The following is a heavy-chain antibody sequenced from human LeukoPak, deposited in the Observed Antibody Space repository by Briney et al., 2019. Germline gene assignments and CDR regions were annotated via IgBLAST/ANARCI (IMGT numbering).Heavy chain of an antibody. D-gene: IGHD2-2*02. J-gene: IGHJ4*02. CDR2: IKSKTDGGTT. CDR1: RFTFNNAW. V-gene: IGHV3-15*01. CDR3: TSGGDCRTTSCYSD. Sequence: GGSLRLSCAASRFTFNNAWMSWVRQAPGKGLEWVGRIKSKTDGGTTDYAAPVKGRFTISRDDSKNTLYLHMNSLKTEDTAVYYCTSGGDCRTTSCYSDWGQGTLVTVSS.